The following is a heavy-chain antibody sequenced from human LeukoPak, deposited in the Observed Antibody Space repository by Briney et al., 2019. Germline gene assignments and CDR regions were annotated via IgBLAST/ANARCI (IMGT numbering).Heavy chain of an antibody. CDR1: GFTFSSYE. J-gene: IGHJ4*02. V-gene: IGHV3-48*03. CDR3: ARDLTVREDC. CDR2: ISSSGSTI. Sequence: GGSLRLSCAASGFTFSSYEMNWVRQAPGKGLEWVSYISSSGSTIYYADSVKGRFTISRDNAKNSLHLQMNSLRAEDTAVYYCARDLTVREDCWGQGTLVTVAS. D-gene: IGHD3-10*01.